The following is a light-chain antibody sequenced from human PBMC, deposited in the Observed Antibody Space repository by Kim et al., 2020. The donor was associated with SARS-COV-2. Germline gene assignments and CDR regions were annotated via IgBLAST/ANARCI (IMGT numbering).Light chain of an antibody. V-gene: IGLV3-19*01. Sequence: ALEQTVRITCLGDSLRKYPARWYQQKPGRPPILVMHDNNNVRPSGVPDRFSGSNSGNTAFLTITGAQVENGAAYYCGSRDNNGPGVFGGGTQLTVL. CDR3: GSRDNNGPGV. CDR2: DNN. J-gene: IGLJ3*02. CDR1: SLRKYP.